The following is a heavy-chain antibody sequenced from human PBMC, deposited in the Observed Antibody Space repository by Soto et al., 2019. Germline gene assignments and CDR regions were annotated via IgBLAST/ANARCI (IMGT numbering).Heavy chain of an antibody. CDR3: ARGLGTHDAFDI. CDR2: IWYDGSNK. D-gene: IGHD1-1*01. CDR1: GFTSGAIA. V-gene: IGHV3-33*01. Sequence: GGSLRLSCAASGFTSGAIAWHWSGRAPGKGLEWVAVIWYDGSNKYYADSVKGRFTISRDNSKNTLYLQMNSLRAEDTAVYYCARGLGTHDAFDIWGQGTMVTVSS. J-gene: IGHJ3*02.